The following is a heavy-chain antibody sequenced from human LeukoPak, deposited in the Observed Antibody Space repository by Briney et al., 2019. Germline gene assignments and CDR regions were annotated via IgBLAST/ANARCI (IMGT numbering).Heavy chain of an antibody. CDR1: GYTFTSYG. D-gene: IGHD3-3*01. J-gene: IGHJ4*02. V-gene: IGHV1-18*01. CDR3: ARSRYYDFWSSYSDFDY. Sequence: ASVKVSCKASGYTFTSYGISWVRQAPGQGLEWMGWISAYNGNTNYAQKLQGRVTMTTDTSTSTAYMELRSLRSDDTAVYYCARSRYYDFWSSYSDFDYWGQGALATVSS. CDR2: ISAYNGNT.